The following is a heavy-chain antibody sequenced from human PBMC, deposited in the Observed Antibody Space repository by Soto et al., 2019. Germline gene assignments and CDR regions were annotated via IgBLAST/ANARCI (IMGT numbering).Heavy chain of an antibody. CDR3: AQLGGATFYY. J-gene: IGHJ4*02. CDR1: GGTFSSYT. CDR2: ISPILGIA. D-gene: IGHD1-26*01. V-gene: IGHV1-69*02. Sequence: VQLVHSGAEVKKPGSSVKVSCKASGGTFSSYTISWVRQAPGQGLEWMGRISPILGIANYAQKFQGRVTITADKSTSTSYMELSSLRSEDTAVDYCAQLGGATFYYRGQGTLVTVSS.